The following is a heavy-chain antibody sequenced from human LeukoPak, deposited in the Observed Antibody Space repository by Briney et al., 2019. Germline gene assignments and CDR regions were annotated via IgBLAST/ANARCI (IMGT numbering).Heavy chain of an antibody. J-gene: IGHJ4*02. CDR3: AKGQWLVRD. CDR2: ISGSGGST. V-gene: IGHV3-23*01. CDR1: GFTFSSYE. Sequence: GGSLRLSCAASGFTFSSYEMNWVRQAPGKGLQWVSAISGSGGSTYYADSVKGRFTISRDNSKNTLYLQMNSLRAEDTAVYYCAKGQWLVRDWGQGTLVTVPS. D-gene: IGHD6-19*01.